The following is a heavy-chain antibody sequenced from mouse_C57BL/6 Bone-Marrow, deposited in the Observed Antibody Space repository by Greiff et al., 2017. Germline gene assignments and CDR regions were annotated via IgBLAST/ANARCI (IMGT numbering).Heavy chain of an antibody. Sequence: VQLVESGAELARPGASVKLSCKASGYTFPSYGISWVKQRTGQGLEWIGEIYPRSGNTYYNEKFKGKATLTADKSSSTAYMELRSLTSEDSAVYFCAKEGITTVVAKGYFDVWGTGTTVTVSS. D-gene: IGHD1-1*01. V-gene: IGHV1-81*01. CDR3: AKEGITTVVAKGYFDV. CDR2: IYPRSGNT. J-gene: IGHJ1*03. CDR1: GYTFPSYG.